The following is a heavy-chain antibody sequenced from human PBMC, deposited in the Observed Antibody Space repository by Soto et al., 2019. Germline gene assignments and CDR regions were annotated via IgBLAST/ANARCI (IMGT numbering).Heavy chain of an antibody. CDR3: ARGDYDFWSGYPLPYYYGMDV. CDR2: IYYSGST. Sequence: SETLSLTYTVSCGSLSSYYWTWIRQPPGKGLEWIGYIYYSGSTNYNPSLKSRVTISVDTSKNQFSLKLSSVTAADTAVYYCARGDYDFWSGYPLPYYYGMDVWGQGTTVTVSS. V-gene: IGHV4-59*08. D-gene: IGHD3-3*01. J-gene: IGHJ6*02. CDR1: CGSLSSYY.